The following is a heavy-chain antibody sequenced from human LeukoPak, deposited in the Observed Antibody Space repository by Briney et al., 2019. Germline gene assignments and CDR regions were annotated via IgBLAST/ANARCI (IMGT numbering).Heavy chain of an antibody. D-gene: IGHD3-10*01. J-gene: IGHJ4*02. V-gene: IGHV4-34*01. CDR1: DGSFSGYY. CDR2: INHSGST. Sequence: SETLSLTCAVYDGSFSGYYWSWIRQPPGKGLEWIGEINHSGSTNYNPSLKSRVTISVDTSKNQFSLKLSSVTAADTAVYYCARLLRGIFYYYGSGSLFDYWGQGTLVTVSS. CDR3: ARLLRGIFYYYGSGSLFDY.